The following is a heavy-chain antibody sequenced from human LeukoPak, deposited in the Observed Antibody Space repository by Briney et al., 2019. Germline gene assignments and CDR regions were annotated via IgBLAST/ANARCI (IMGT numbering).Heavy chain of an antibody. V-gene: IGHV3-30*02. CDR1: GFTFSSYG. CDR2: IRYDGSNK. Sequence: PGGSLRLSCAASGFTFSSYGMHWVRQAPGKGLEWVAFIRYDGSNKYYADSVKGRFTISRDNSKNTLYLQMNSLRAEDTAVYYCAKESRTYSSYRPGFDYWGQGTLVTVSS. CDR3: AKESRTYSSYRPGFDY. D-gene: IGHD6-6*01. J-gene: IGHJ4*02.